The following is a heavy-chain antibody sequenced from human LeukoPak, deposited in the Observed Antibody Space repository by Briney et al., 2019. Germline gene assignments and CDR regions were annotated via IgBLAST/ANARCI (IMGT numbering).Heavy chain of an antibody. CDR2: IYTSGST. V-gene: IGHV4-38-2*02. CDR1: GYSISSGYY. CDR3: ARGGVQQQLVLDWFDP. Sequence: SETLSLTCTVSGYSISSGYYWGWIRQPPGKGLEWIGRIYTSGSTNYNPSLKSRVTISVDTSKNQFSLKLSSVTAADTAVYYCARGGVQQQLVLDWFDPWGQGTLVTVSS. J-gene: IGHJ5*02. D-gene: IGHD6-13*01.